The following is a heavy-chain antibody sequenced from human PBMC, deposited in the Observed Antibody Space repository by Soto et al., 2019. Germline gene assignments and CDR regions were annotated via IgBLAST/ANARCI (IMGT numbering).Heavy chain of an antibody. V-gene: IGHV3-48*02. D-gene: IGHD1-26*01. CDR2: ISSSSSTM. Sequence: HPGGSLRLSCAASGFTFISYSMNWVRQAPGKGLEWVSYISSSSSTMYYADSVKGRFTISRDNAKNSLFLHMNSLRDEDTAVYYCARDSTDADSGSYSGDYWGQGTLVTVSS. CDR3: ARDSTDADSGSYSGDY. J-gene: IGHJ4*02. CDR1: GFTFISYS.